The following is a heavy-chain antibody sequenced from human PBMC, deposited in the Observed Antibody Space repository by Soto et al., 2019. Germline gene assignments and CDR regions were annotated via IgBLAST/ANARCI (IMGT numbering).Heavy chain of an antibody. Sequence: QVQLVQSGAEVKTPGASVRVSCKASGYTFTGYYIHWVREAPGQGLELMGWINPQTGGTSYAQKFQGRVTLSRDTSINTAYLALRRLRFDDAAVYFCARERYQVISDGMDVWGQGTTVTVSS. J-gene: IGHJ6*02. V-gene: IGHV1-2*02. CDR3: ARERYQVISDGMDV. CDR2: INPQTGGT. CDR1: GYTFTGYY. D-gene: IGHD2-2*01.